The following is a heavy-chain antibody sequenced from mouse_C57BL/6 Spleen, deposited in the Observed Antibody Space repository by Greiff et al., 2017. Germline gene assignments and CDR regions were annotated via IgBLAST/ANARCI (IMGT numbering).Heavy chain of an antibody. J-gene: IGHJ3*01. Sequence: VQLQQSGPELVKPGASVKISCKASGYTFTDYYMNWVKQSHGKSLEWIGDINPNNGGTSYNQKFKGKATLTVDKSSSTAYMELRSLTSEDSAVYYCARDYGSRGWFAYWGQGTLVTVSA. CDR2: INPNNGGT. V-gene: IGHV1-26*01. D-gene: IGHD1-1*01. CDR3: ARDYGSRGWFAY. CDR1: GYTFTDYY.